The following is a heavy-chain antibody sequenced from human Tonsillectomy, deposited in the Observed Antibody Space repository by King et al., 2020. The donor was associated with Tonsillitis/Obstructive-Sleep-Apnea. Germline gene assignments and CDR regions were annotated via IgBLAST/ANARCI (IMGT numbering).Heavy chain of an antibody. Sequence: VQLVESGGGLVQPGGSLRLSCAASGFTFSSSEMSWVRQAPGKGLEWGSYISSSGSTIYYADSVKGRFTISRDNAKNSLYLQMNSLRVEDTAIYYCARGSRYYDFWTVSLTFDLWGQGPLVTGSS. J-gene: IGHJ4*02. CDR2: ISSSGSTI. D-gene: IGHD3/OR15-3a*01. V-gene: IGHV3-48*03. CDR3: ARGSRYYDFWTVSLTFDL. CDR1: GFTFSSSE.